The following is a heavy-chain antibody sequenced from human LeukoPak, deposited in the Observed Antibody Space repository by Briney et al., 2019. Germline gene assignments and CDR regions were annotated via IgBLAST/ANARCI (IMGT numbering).Heavy chain of an antibody. CDR3: TTDPPLGWFGDLLGGSMDV. Sequence: GGSLRLSCAASGFPFSNAWMSWVRQAPGKGLEWVGRIKTKTDGGTTDYAAPVKGRFTISRDDSKNTLYLQMNSLKTEDTAVYYCTTDPPLGWFGDLLGGSMDVWGQGTTVTVSS. CDR2: IKTKTDGGTT. CDR1: GFPFSNAW. D-gene: IGHD3-10*01. J-gene: IGHJ6*02. V-gene: IGHV3-15*01.